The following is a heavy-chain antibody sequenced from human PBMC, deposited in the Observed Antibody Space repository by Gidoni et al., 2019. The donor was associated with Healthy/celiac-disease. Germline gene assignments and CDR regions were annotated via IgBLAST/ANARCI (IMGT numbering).Heavy chain of an antibody. J-gene: IGHJ4*02. V-gene: IGHV4-34*01. D-gene: IGHD2-21*02. CDR3: ATTGFCGGDCYEYYFDY. CDR1: GGSFSGDY. Sequence: QVQLQQWGAGLLKPSETLSLTCAVYGGSFSGDYWSWIRRPPGKGLEWIGEINHSGSTNYNPSLKSRVTISVDTSKNQFSLKLSSVTAADTAVYYCATTGFCGGDCYEYYFDYWGQGTLVTVSS. CDR2: INHSGST.